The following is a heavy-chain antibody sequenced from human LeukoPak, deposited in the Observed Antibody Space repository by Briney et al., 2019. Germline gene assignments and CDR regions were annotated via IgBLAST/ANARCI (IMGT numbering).Heavy chain of an antibody. CDR1: GGSISSYY. D-gene: IGHD3-10*01. CDR2: IYYSGST. CDR3: ARGDGSGSYYKGLHAFDI. Sequence: SETLSLTCTVSGGSISSYYWSWIRQPPGKGLEWIGYIYYSGSTNYNPSLKSRVTISVDTSKNQFSLKLSSVTAADTAVYYCARGDGSGSYYKGLHAFDIWGQGTMVTVSS. V-gene: IGHV4-59*01. J-gene: IGHJ3*02.